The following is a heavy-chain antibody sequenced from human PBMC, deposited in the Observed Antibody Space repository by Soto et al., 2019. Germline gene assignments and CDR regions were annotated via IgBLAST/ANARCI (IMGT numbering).Heavy chain of an antibody. CDR3: ARDCSGGSCCPGRDV. J-gene: IGHJ6*02. V-gene: IGHV3-21*01. Sequence: EVQLVESGGGLVKPGGSLRLSCAASGFNFNSYTINWVRQAPGKRLEWLSSISSSGYIFSTDSVRGRFTISRDNAKNSEYMHINSLRAEDTAVYFCARDCSGGSCCPGRDVCGQGTTGTVSS. CDR1: GFNFNSYT. D-gene: IGHD2-15*01. CDR2: ISSSGYI.